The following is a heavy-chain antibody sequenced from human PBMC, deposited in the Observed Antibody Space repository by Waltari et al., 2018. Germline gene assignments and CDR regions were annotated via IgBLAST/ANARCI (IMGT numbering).Heavy chain of an antibody. Sequence: QVQLVQSGAEVKKPGSSVKVSCKASGGTFSSYAISWVRQAPGQGLEWMGRIIPSFGTANYAQKFQGRVTITADKSTSTAYMELSSLRSEDTAVYYCARDTIRIAAAGTSFDYWGQGTLVTVSS. CDR2: IIPSFGTA. J-gene: IGHJ4*02. CDR1: GGTFSSYA. V-gene: IGHV1-69*08. CDR3: ARDTIRIAAAGTSFDY. D-gene: IGHD6-13*01.